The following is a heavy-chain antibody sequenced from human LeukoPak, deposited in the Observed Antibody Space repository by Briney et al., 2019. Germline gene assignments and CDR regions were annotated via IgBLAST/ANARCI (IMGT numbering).Heavy chain of an antibody. J-gene: IGHJ5*02. CDR2: ISSSSSYI. D-gene: IGHD3-22*01. V-gene: IGHV3-21*01. CDR3: ARAARADSSGYYPNWFDP. Sequence: PGGSLRLSCAASGFTVTSNYMTWVRQAPGKGLEWVSSISSSSSYIYYADSVKGRFTISRDNAKNSLYLQMNSLRAEDTAVYYCARAARADSSGYYPNWFDPWGQGTLVTVSS. CDR1: GFTVTSNY.